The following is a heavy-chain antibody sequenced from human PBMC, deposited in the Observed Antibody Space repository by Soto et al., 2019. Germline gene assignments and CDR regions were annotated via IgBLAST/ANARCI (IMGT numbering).Heavy chain of an antibody. CDR2: TYYRSRWYN. Sequence: SQTLSLTCAISGDSVSSNIAAWNWIRQSPSRGLEWLGRTYYRSRWYNDYAVSVKSRITVNPDTSKNQFSLRLTSVTPEDTAVYYCAGTTSHYWYYMDVWGKGTTVTVS. V-gene: IGHV6-1*01. D-gene: IGHD1-7*01. J-gene: IGHJ6*03. CDR3: AGTTSHYWYYMDV. CDR1: GDSVSSNIAA.